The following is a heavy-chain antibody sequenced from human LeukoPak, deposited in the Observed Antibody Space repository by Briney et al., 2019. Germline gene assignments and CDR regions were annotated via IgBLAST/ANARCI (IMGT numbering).Heavy chain of an antibody. CDR3: ARDRYPPHDYYDSSGYPLDY. Sequence: ASVKVSCRASGYTFTSYGISWVRQAPGQGLEWMGWISAYNGNTNYAQKLQGRVTMTTDTSTSTAYMELRSLRSDDTAVYYCARDRYPPHDYYDSSGYPLDYWGQGTLVTVSS. J-gene: IGHJ4*02. D-gene: IGHD3-22*01. CDR1: GYTFTSYG. V-gene: IGHV1-18*01. CDR2: ISAYNGNT.